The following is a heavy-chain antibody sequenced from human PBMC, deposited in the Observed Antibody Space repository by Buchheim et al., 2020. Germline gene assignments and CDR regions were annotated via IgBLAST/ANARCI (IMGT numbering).Heavy chain of an antibody. J-gene: IGHJ4*02. Sequence: EVQLLESGGGLVQPGGSLILSCAASGFTFSSYAMSWVRQAPGKGLEWVSGISGSGGSTYYADSVKGRFTISRDKSKSTLFLQMNSLRADDTAIYYCARRLQGYWGFDYWGQGTL. D-gene: IGHD2-15*01. V-gene: IGHV3-23*01. CDR2: ISGSGGST. CDR3: ARRLQGYWGFDY. CDR1: GFTFSSYA.